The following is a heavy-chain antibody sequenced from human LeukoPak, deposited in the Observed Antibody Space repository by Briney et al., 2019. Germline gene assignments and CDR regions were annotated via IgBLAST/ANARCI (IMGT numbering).Heavy chain of an antibody. D-gene: IGHD3-3*01. CDR1: GYTFTSYD. V-gene: IGHV1-8*03. Sequence: ASVKVSCKASGYTFTSYDINWVRQATGQGLEWMGWMNPNSGNTGYAQKFQGRVTITRNTSISTAYMELSSLRSEDTAVYYCARGNLYYDFWSGYPRAWFDPWGQGTLVTVSS. CDR3: ARGNLYYDFWSGYPRAWFDP. CDR2: MNPNSGNT. J-gene: IGHJ5*02.